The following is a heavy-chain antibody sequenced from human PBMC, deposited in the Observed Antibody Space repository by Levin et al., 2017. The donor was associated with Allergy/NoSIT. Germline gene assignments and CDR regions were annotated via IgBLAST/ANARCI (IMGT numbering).Heavy chain of an antibody. Sequence: GGSLRLSCAASGFTFSSYGMHWVRQAPGKGLEWVAVIWYDGSNKYYADSVKGRFTISRDNSKNTLYLQMNSLRAEDTAVYYCARDRDPLTWYYYGMDVWGQGTTVTVSS. J-gene: IGHJ6*02. CDR1: GFTFSSYG. V-gene: IGHV3-33*01. D-gene: IGHD2/OR15-2a*01. CDR2: IWYDGSNK. CDR3: ARDRDPLTWYYYGMDV.